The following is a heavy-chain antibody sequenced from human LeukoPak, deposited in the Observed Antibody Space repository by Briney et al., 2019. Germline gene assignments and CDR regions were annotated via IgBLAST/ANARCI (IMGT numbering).Heavy chain of an antibody. D-gene: IGHD1-14*01. CDR1: GFSLSTTGVG. J-gene: IGHJ4*02. CDR3: AHRRSGYNWNHGDFDY. Sequence: SGPTLLQPTPTLTLTCSFSGFSLSTTGVGVGWIRQSPGKALEWLSLIYWDDDKRYNPSLKTRLTIVKDTSNNHVVLLMTNMDPVDTATYYCAHRRSGYNWNHGDFDYWGQGNPVTVSS. CDR2: IYWDDDK. V-gene: IGHV2-5*02.